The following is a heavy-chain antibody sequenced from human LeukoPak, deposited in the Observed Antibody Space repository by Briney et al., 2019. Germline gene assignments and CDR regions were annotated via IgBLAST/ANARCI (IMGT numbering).Heavy chain of an antibody. V-gene: IGHV4-4*02. CDR1: GGSISSSNW. CDR3: AREYIAVAGTADY. CDR2: IYHSGSI. D-gene: IGHD6-19*01. J-gene: IGHJ4*02. Sequence: QSSGTLSLTCAVSGGSISSSNWWSWVRQPPGKGLEWIGEIYHSGSINYNPSLKSRVTMSVDTSQNQFSLKLSSVTAADTAVYYCAREYIAVAGTADYWGQGTLVTVSS.